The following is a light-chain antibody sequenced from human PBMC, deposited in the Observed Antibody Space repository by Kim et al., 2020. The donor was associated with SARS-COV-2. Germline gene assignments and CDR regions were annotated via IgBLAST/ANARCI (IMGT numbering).Light chain of an antibody. Sequence: GNPLTTPRTRSWAAMPSNYGHCDQQPPGSAPATVIYEDSQRPSGVSDRFSGAIDSSSNSASLTISGLKTEDEADYYCQSYDNKNQVFGGGTQLTVL. J-gene: IGLJ2*01. V-gene: IGLV6-57*03. CDR1: WAAMPSNY. CDR2: EDS. CDR3: QSYDNKNQV.